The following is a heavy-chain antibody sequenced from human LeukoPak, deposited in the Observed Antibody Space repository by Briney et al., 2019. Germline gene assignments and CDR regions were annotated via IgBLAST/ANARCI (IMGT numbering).Heavy chain of an antibody. V-gene: IGHV4-59*01. CDR1: GGSLSSYY. CDR3: ARDPQHYDILAGYWAPSAFDI. D-gene: IGHD3-9*01. Sequence: PSETLSLTCTVSGGSLSSYYWSWIRQPPGKGLEWVGYIYYSGSTNYNPSPKRRVTISVDTSKNHFALKLSSVNAADTAVYYCARDPQHYDILAGYWAPSAFDIWGQGTMVTVSS. J-gene: IGHJ3*02. CDR2: IYYSGST.